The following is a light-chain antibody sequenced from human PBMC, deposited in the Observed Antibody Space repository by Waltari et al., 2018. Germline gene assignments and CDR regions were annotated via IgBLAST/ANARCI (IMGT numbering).Light chain of an antibody. V-gene: IGKV1-39*01. CDR2: PPS. CDR1: QSVSGY. J-gene: IGKJ1*01. Sequence: DIQMTQSPSSLSASVGDRVTITCRASQSVSGYLHWYQQKPGKAPKLLMYPPSSLQSGVPSRFSGSGSGTDFTLTISSLQPEDYATYYCQQSYSIPWTFGQGTKVEIK. CDR3: QQSYSIPWT.